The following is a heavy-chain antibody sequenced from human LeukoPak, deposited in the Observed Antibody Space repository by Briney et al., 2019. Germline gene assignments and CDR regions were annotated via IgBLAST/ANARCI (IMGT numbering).Heavy chain of an antibody. CDR2: ISSSSSYI. CDR1: GFTFSSYS. CDR3: ARASTVVMATVYYFDY. V-gene: IGHV3-21*01. J-gene: IGHJ4*02. D-gene: IGHD5-24*01. Sequence: GGSLRLSCAASGFTFSSYSMNWVRQAPGKGLEWVSSISSSSSYIYYADSVKGRFTISRDNAKNSLYLQMNSLRAEDTAVYYCARASTVVMATVYYFDYWGQGTLVTVSS.